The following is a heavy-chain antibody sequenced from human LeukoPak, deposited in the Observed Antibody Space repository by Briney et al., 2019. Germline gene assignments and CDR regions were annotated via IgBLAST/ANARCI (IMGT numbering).Heavy chain of an antibody. Sequence: GGSLRLSCAASGFTFTSYAMNWVRQAPGKGLEWASAISGGGGNTYSADSVKGRFTISRDNSKNMLYLQMNSLRAEDTAVYYCAKSRSGWYNFDYWGQGTLVTVSS. V-gene: IGHV3-23*01. D-gene: IGHD6-19*01. CDR2: ISGGGGNT. CDR1: GFTFTSYA. J-gene: IGHJ4*02. CDR3: AKSRSGWYNFDY.